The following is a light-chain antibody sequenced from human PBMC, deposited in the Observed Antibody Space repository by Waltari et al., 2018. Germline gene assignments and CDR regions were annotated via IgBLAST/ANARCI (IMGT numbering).Light chain of an antibody. CDR1: QSLLHRNGYNY. CDR3: MQALQTPYT. Sequence: DIVMTQSPLSLPVTPGAPASISCRSSQSLLHRNGYNYLDWYLQKPGQSPQLLIYLGSNRASGVPDRFSGSGSGTDFTLKISRVEAEDVGVYYCMQALQTPYTFGQGTQLEIK. CDR2: LGS. J-gene: IGKJ2*01. V-gene: IGKV2-28*01.